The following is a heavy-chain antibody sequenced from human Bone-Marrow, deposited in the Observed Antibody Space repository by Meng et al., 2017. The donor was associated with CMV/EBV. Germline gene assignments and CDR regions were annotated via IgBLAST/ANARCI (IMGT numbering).Heavy chain of an antibody. J-gene: IGHJ5*02. V-gene: IGHV1-18*01. CDR3: ARVAYSYGLNWFDP. CDR2: ISAYNGNT. D-gene: IGHD5-18*01. CDR1: GYTFTSYG. Sequence: ASGYTFTSYGISWVRQAPGQGLEWMGWISAYNGNTNYAQKLQGRVTMTTDTSTSTAYMELRSLRSDDTAVYYCARVAYSYGLNWFDPWGQGTLVTVSS.